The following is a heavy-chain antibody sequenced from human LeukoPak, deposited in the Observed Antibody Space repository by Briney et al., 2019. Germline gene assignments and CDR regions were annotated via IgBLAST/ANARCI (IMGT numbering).Heavy chain of an antibody. CDR3: AKSRARRDGSSGSVDC. Sequence: GGSLRLSCVASGFTFNNYAMNWVRQAPGKGLEWVSAIGGSGGSTYYADSVKGRFTISRDNSKNTLYLQMNSLRADDTAVYYCAKSRARRDGSSGSVDCWGQGTLVTVSS. CDR1: GFTFNNYA. CDR2: IGGSGGST. D-gene: IGHD3-22*01. V-gene: IGHV3-23*01. J-gene: IGHJ4*02.